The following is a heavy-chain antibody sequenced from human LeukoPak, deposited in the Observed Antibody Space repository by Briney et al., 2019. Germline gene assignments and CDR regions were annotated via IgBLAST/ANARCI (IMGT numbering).Heavy chain of an antibody. J-gene: IGHJ4*02. V-gene: IGHV4-4*02. CDR3: ARDRRSGRATKYFDY. Sequence: SGTLSLTCAVSGGSISSSNWWSWVRQPPGKGLEWIGEIYHSGSTNYNPSHKSRVTISVDKSKNQFSLKLSSVTAADTAVYYCARDRRSGRATKYFDYWGQGTLVTVSS. CDR2: IYHSGST. D-gene: IGHD2-8*01. CDR1: GGSISSSNW.